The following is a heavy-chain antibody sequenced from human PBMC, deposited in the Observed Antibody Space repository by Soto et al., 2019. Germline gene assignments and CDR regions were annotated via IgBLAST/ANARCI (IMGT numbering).Heavy chain of an antibody. CDR3: ARVQGGGGAMVHNY. Sequence: SETLSLTCTVSGGSISSGDYYWSWIRQPPGKGLEWIGYIYYSGSTYYNPSLKSRVTISVDTSKNQFSLKLSSVTAADTAVYYCARVQGGGGAMVHNYWGQGTLVTVSS. J-gene: IGHJ4*02. V-gene: IGHV4-30-4*01. CDR1: GGSISSGDYY. CDR2: IYYSGST. D-gene: IGHD5-18*01.